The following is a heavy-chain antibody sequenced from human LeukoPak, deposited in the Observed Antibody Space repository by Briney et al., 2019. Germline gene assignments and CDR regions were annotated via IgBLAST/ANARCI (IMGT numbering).Heavy chain of an antibody. CDR3: AKARAAVVEAAINY. D-gene: IGHD2-15*01. CDR1: GFNFSNYA. V-gene: IGHV3-23*01. J-gene: IGHJ4*02. Sequence: GGFLRLSCAASGFNFSNYAMTWVRQAPGKGLEWVSTVNSNDRPYYADSVKGRFTISRDNSKNTLYLQMNTLRVEDTALCYCAKARAAVVEAAINYWGQGILVTVSP. CDR2: VNSNDRP.